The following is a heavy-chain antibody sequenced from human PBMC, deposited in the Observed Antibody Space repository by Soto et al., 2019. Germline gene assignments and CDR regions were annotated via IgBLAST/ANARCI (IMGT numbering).Heavy chain of an antibody. Sequence: EVQLVQTGGGLIQPGGSLRLSCVASGFTVSTNYLSWVRQVPGKGLEWVSVLHGSGSTSYADSVKGRFTISRDNARNTFYLQMNSLRVEYTAVYYCARKPPAAIQGWAYGMDVWGQGNTVTVSS. CDR2: LHGSGST. D-gene: IGHD2-2*01. V-gene: IGHV3-53*02. CDR1: GFTVSTNY. J-gene: IGHJ6*02. CDR3: ARKPPAAIQGWAYGMDV.